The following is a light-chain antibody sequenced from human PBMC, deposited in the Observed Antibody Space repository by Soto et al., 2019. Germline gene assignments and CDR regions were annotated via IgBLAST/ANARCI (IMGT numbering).Light chain of an antibody. CDR3: SSWTGSGRV. V-gene: IGLV2-14*01. CDR2: EVS. Sequence: QSALTQPPSASGSPGQSVTISCTGTSSDVGGYNYVSWYQQHPGKAPKLMIYEVSNRPSGVSSRFSGSKSGNTASLTISGLQAEDEADYYCSSWTGSGRVFGGGTKVTVL. CDR1: SSDVGGYNY. J-gene: IGLJ2*01.